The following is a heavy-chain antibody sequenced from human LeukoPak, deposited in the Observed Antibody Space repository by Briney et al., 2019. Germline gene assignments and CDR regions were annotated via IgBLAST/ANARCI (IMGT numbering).Heavy chain of an antibody. CDR3: ARRMVQSHHAFDI. CDR2: IYYSGST. J-gene: IGHJ3*02. D-gene: IGHD3-10*01. Sequence: PSQTLSLTCVVSGGSISSGGYYWSWIRQHPGKGLEWIGYIYYSGSTYYNPSLKSRVTISVDTSKNQFSLKLSSVTAADTAVYYCARRMVQSHHAFDIWGQGTMVTVSS. CDR1: GGSISSGGYY. V-gene: IGHV4-31*11.